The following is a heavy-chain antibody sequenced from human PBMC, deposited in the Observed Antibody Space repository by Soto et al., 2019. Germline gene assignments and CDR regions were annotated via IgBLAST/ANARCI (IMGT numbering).Heavy chain of an antibody. J-gene: IGHJ4*02. CDR2: IYYSGST. CDR1: GGSISTGGYY. CDR3: ARGLSVTLFDN. Sequence: QVQLQESGPGLVKPSQTLSLTCTVSGGSISTGGYYWTWIRQHPGKGLEWIGYIYYSGSTYYNPSLKSPVTISVDTSKTQFSLKLSSVTAAATAVYYGARGLSVTLFDNWGQGTLVTVSS. D-gene: IGHD4-17*01. V-gene: IGHV4-31*01.